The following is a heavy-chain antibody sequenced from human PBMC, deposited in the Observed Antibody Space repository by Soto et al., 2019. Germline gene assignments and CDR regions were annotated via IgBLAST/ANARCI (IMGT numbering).Heavy chain of an antibody. CDR2: ISGDSRYT. V-gene: IGHV3-11*03. CDR3: ATGQQVRMAHL. D-gene: IGHD6-13*01. J-gene: IGHJ3*01. CDR1: EFTVSAYY. Sequence: QVQLLESGGGLVKPGGSLRLSCAASEFTVSAYYMAWIRQAPGKGLDWISYISGDSRYTNYADSVKGRFTISRDNAKNSLYLHMNSLPVEHTHVCFCATGQQVRMAHLWGRGTMVTVS.